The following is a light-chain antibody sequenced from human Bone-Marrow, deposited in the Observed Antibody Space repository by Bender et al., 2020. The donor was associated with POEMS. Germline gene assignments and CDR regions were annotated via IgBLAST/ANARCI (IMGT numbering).Light chain of an antibody. CDR1: SGHSTYA. V-gene: IGLV4-69*01. J-gene: IGLJ2*01. CDR3: QTWGTGTHVV. CDR2: LNSDGSH. Sequence: QLVLTQSPSASASLGASVKLTCTLSSGHSTYAIAWHQQQPEKGPRYLMKLNSDGSHNRGGGIPDRFSGSTSGAERYLTISSLQSEDEADYYCQTWGTGTHVVFGGGTKLTVL.